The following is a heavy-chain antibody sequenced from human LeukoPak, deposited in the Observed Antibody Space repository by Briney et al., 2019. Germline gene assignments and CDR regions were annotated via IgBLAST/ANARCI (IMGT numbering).Heavy chain of an antibody. J-gene: IGHJ5*02. D-gene: IGHD3-3*01. CDR2: IYYSGST. V-gene: IGHV4-39*01. Sequence: SETLSLTCTVSGGSISSSSYYWGWIRQPPGKGLEWIGSIYYSGSTYYNPSLKSRVTISVDTSKNQFSLKLSSVTAADTAVYYCARYKDPDFWSGFAYNWFDPWGQGTLVTVSS. CDR1: GGSISSSSYY. CDR3: ARYKDPDFWSGFAYNWFDP.